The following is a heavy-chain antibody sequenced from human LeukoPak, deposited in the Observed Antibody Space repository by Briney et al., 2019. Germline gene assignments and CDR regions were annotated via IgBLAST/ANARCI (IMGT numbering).Heavy chain of an antibody. CDR2: IYYSGST. D-gene: IGHD3-10*01. CDR3: ARVYGSGSHYYFDY. V-gene: IGHV4-31*03. CDR1: GGSISSGGYY. J-gene: IGHJ4*02. Sequence: PSETLSLTCTVSGGSISSGGYYWSWIRQHPGKGLEWIGYIYYSGSTYYNPSFKSRVTISVDTSKNQFSLKLSSVTAADTAVYYCARVYGSGSHYYFDYWGQGTLVTVSS.